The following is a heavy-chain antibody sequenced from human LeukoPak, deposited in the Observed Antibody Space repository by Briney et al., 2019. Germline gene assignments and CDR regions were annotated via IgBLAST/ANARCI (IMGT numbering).Heavy chain of an antibody. V-gene: IGHV4-59*01. CDR2: IYYSGST. J-gene: IGHJ4*02. CDR1: GGSISSYY. D-gene: IGHD6-6*01. Sequence: SSETLSLSCTVSGGSISSYYWSWIRQPPGKGLEWIGYIYYSGSTNYNPSLKSRVTISVDTSKNQFSLKLSSVTAADTAVYYCARASIAARLQDYWGQGTLVTVSS. CDR3: ARASIAARLQDY.